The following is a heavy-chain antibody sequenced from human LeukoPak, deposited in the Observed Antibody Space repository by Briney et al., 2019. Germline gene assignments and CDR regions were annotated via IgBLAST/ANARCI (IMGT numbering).Heavy chain of an antibody. CDR3: ANLLGYCSGGSCYSSVY. CDR2: ISGSGGST. V-gene: IGHV3-23*01. Sequence: TGGSLRLPCAASGFTFSSYAMSWVRQAPGEGLEWVSGISGSGGSTYYAGSVKGRFTISRDNSKNTLYLQMNSLRAEDTAVYYCANLLGYCSGGSCYSSVYWGQGTLVTVSS. D-gene: IGHD2-15*01. J-gene: IGHJ4*02. CDR1: GFTFSSYA.